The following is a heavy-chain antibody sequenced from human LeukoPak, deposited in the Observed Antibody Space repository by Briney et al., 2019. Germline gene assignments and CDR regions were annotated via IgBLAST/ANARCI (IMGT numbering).Heavy chain of an antibody. D-gene: IGHD3-16*01. CDR1: GFIFSNYG. CDR2: NYSGTDT. CDR3: AKFGALAIHRGRMLYYFDY. J-gene: IGHJ4*02. V-gene: IGHV3-23*01. Sequence: GGSLRLSCAASGFIFSNYGMINYSGTDTYYADSVKGRFTISRDNSKNTLYLQMNSLRAEDTAVYYCAKFGALAIHRGRMLYYFDYWGQGTLVTVSS.